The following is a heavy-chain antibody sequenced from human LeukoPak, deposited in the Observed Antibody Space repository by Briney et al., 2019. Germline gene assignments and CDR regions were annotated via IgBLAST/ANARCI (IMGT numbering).Heavy chain of an antibody. V-gene: IGHV3-74*01. CDR1: GFTFSRYW. J-gene: IGHJ5*02. CDR3: ARVLSGSWDWFDP. CDR2: INPDGSTT. D-gene: IGHD3-22*01. Sequence: GESLRLSCAASGFTFSRYWIHWVRQAPGKGLEWVSRINPDGSTTTYADSVKGRFTISRDNVKNTVYLQMNSLRVEDTAVYYCARVLSGSWDWFDPWGQGTLVTVSS.